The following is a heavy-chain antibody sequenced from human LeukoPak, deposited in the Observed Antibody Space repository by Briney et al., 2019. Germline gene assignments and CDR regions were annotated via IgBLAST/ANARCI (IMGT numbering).Heavy chain of an antibody. V-gene: IGHV4-39*07. CDR1: GVSISSSSYY. CDR2: IYYSGST. CDR3: ARVYTVGATRVDY. J-gene: IGHJ4*02. Sequence: SETLSLTCTVSGVSISSSSYYWGWIRQPPGKGLEWIGSIYYSGSTYYNPSLNSRITIYVDTYKNQFSLKLSSVTDADTAVYYCARVYTVGATRVDYWGQGTPVTVSS. D-gene: IGHD1-26*01.